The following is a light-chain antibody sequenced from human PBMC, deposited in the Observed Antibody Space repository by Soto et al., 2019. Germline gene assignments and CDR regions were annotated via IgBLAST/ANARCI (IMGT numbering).Light chain of an antibody. V-gene: IGLV2-8*01. CDR2: EVS. CDR1: SSDVGNYKY. CDR3: SSYAGSNLWV. J-gene: IGLJ3*02. Sequence: QSALTQSPSASGSPGQSVTISCTGTSSDVGNYKYVSWYQQHPGKAPKLMFYEVSKRPSGVPDRFSGSKSGNTASLTVSGLQVEDEADYYCSSYAGSNLWVFGGGTKVTVL.